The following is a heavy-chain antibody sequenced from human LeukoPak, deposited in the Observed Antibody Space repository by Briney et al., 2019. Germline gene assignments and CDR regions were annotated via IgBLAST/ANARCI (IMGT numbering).Heavy chain of an antibody. CDR3: ARDRYYYDSSGYYTFDY. CDR1: GGSISSSSYY. J-gene: IGHJ4*02. D-gene: IGHD3-22*01. Sequence: SETLSLTCTVSGGSISSSSYYWSWIRQPAGKGLEWIGRIYTSGSTDYNPSLKSRVTMSVDTSKNQFSLKLSSVTAADTAVYYCARDRYYYDSSGYYTFDYWGQGTLVTVSS. V-gene: IGHV4-61*02. CDR2: IYTSGST.